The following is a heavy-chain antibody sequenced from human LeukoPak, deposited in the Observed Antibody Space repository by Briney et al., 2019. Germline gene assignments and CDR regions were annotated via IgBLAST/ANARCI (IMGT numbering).Heavy chain of an antibody. CDR2: TYYRSKWYN. V-gene: IGHV6-1*01. CDR1: GDSVTSNSAA. Sequence: SQTLSLTCAISGDSVTSNSAAWNWIRQSPSRGLEWLGRTYYRSKWYNDYAVSVKSRITINPDTSKNQFSLQLSSVTAADTAVYYCARRRRPLLAVDYWGQGTLVTVSS. J-gene: IGHJ4*02. CDR3: ARRRRPLLAVDY. D-gene: IGHD2-15*01.